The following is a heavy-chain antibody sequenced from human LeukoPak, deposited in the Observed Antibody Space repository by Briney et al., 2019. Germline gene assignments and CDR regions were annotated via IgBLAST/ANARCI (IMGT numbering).Heavy chain of an antibody. V-gene: IGHV3-33*01. CDR1: GFTFSSYA. Sequence: GRSLRLSCAASGFTFSSYAMHWVRQAPGKGLEWVVVIWYDGSNKHYADSVKGRFTISRDNSKNTLYLQMNGLRAEDTAVYYCARDRVVVAATEGYYFDYWGQGTLVTVSS. CDR2: IWYDGSNK. J-gene: IGHJ4*02. D-gene: IGHD2-15*01. CDR3: ARDRVVVAATEGYYFDY.